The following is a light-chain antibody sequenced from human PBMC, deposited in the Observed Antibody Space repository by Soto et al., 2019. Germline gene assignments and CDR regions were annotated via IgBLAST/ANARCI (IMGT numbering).Light chain of an antibody. CDR2: EGS. CDR3: CSYAGSSTVV. J-gene: IGLJ2*01. V-gene: IGLV2-23*01. CDR1: SSDVGSYNL. Sequence: QSALTQPASVSGSPGQSITISCTGTSSDVGSYNLVSWYQQHPGKAPKLMIYEGSKRPSGVSNRVSGSKSGNTASLTISGLQAEDEADYYCCSYAGSSTVVFGGGTKLIVL.